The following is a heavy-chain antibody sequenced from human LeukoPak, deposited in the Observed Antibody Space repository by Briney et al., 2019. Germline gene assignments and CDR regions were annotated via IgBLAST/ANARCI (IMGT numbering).Heavy chain of an antibody. D-gene: IGHD2-2*01. V-gene: IGHV4-34*01. CDR2: INHSGST. J-gene: IGHJ4*02. Sequence: PSETLSLTCAVYGGSFSGYYWSWIRQPPGKGLEWLGEINHSGSTNYNPSLKSRVTISVDTSKNQFSPKLSSVTAADTAVYYCARGGEVVVVPAALYYFDYWGQGTLVTVSS. CDR1: GGSFSGYY. CDR3: ARGGEVVVVPAALYYFDY.